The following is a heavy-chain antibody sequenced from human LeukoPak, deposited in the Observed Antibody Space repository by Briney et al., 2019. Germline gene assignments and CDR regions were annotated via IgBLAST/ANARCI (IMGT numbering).Heavy chain of an antibody. V-gene: IGHV1-69*01. CDR3: ARDLGDDSSGYYYDGHFDY. Sequence: SVKVSCKASGGTFSSYAISWVRQAPGQGLEWMGGIIPIFGTANYAQKFQGRVTITADESTSTAYMELSSLRSEDTAVYYCARDLGDDSSGYYYDGHFDYWGQGTLVTVSS. J-gene: IGHJ4*02. D-gene: IGHD3-22*01. CDR1: GGTFSSYA. CDR2: IIPIFGTA.